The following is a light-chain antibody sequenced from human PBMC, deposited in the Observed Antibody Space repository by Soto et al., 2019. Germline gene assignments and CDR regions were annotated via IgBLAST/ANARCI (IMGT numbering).Light chain of an antibody. CDR3: SSYAGSNYV. CDR2: EVS. Sequence: QSALTQPPSASGSPGQSVTISCTGTSSDFGGYNYVSWYQQHPGKAPKLMIYEVSKRPSGVPDRFSGSKSGNTASLTVSGLQAEDEADYYCSSYAGSNYVFGTGTKVTVL. V-gene: IGLV2-8*01. CDR1: SSDFGGYNY. J-gene: IGLJ1*01.